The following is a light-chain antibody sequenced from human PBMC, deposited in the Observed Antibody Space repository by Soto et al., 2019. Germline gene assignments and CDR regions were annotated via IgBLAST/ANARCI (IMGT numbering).Light chain of an antibody. CDR3: CSYAGSYTFHVV. CDR2: DVS. CDR1: SSDVGGYSY. J-gene: IGLJ2*01. V-gene: IGLV2-11*01. Sequence: QSALTQPRSVSGSPGQSVSISCTGTSSDVGGYSYVSWYQQHPGKAPKLMIYDVSKRPSGVPDRFSGSKSGNTASLTISGLQAEDEADYYCCSYAGSYTFHVVFGGGTQLTVL.